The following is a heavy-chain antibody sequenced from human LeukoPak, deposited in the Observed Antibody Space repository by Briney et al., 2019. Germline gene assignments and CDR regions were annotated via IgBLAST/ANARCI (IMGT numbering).Heavy chain of an antibody. CDR3: ARSIVGATFYDY. CDR2: ISNNGGYT. D-gene: IGHD1-26*01. J-gene: IGHJ4*02. Sequence: GGSLRLSCAASGFTFSSYAMHWVRQAPAKGLEYVSAISNNGGYTYYANSVKGRFTISRDNSKNTLYLQMGSLRPDDMAVYYCARSIVGATFYDYWGQGTLVTVSS. CDR1: GFTFSSYA. V-gene: IGHV3-64*01.